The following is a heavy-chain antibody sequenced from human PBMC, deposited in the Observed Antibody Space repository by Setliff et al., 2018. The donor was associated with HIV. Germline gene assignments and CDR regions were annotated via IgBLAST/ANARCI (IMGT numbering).Heavy chain of an antibody. V-gene: IGHV3-74*01. J-gene: IGHJ4*02. CDR3: ASARIPTGGTSTSLDF. D-gene: IGHD1-1*01. CDR1: GFSFRSYW. CDR2: SNRDASDT. Sequence: GGLRLSCVASGFSFRSYWMHWARQAPGKGLEWVSRSNRDASDTTYADSVRGRFTIFRDNAKNTLYLQLHSLRHDDTAVYYCASARIPTGGTSTSLDFWGQGTLVTVSS.